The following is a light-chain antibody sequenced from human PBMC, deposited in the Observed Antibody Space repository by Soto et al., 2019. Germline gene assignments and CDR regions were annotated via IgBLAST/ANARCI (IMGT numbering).Light chain of an antibody. V-gene: IGKV1-5*01. CDR3: QHTTDFT. CDR2: DVS. J-gene: IGKJ2*01. CDR1: SSSKW. Sequence: IQVTQSRSTLAASVVYTVPLTCRSSSKWLAWYQKKPGKAPKLLIYDVSNLERGVPPRFSGSTSGAESTLTITGLQPDDLGTYYCQHTTDFTFGQGTKVDIK.